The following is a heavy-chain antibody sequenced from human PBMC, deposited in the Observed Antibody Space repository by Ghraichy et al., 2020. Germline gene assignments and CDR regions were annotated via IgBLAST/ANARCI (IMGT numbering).Heavy chain of an antibody. J-gene: IGHJ4*02. CDR3: ARDITWVISPYYFDY. V-gene: IGHV3-21*01. Sequence: GGSLRLSCAASGFTFSSYSMNWVRQAPGKGLEWVSSISSSSSYIYYADSVKGRFTIARDNAKNSLYRQMNSLRAEDTAVYYCARDITWVISPYYFDYWGQGTLVTVSS. CDR2: ISSSSSYI. D-gene: IGHD3-22*01. CDR1: GFTFSSYS.